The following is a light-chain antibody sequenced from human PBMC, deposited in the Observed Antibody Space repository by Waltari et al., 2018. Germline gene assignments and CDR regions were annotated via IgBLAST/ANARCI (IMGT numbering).Light chain of an antibody. CDR3: GSYTGSDIYL. CDR1: SSDIGDYNY. J-gene: IGLJ1*01. Sequence: QSALTQPASVSGSPGQSITISCTGTSSDIGDYNYVSWYQQHPGKVPKVIIYNVNERPSRVSSRFSGSNSGNTASLTISGLQAEDEADYYCGSYTGSDIYLFGTGTKVTVL. CDR2: NVN. V-gene: IGLV2-14*03.